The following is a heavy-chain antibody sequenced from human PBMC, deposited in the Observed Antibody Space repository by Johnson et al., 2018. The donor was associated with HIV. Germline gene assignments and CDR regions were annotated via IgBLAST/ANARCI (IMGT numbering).Heavy chain of an antibody. CDR3: VTLVVAPPFDI. CDR1: GFAFRTYW. J-gene: IGHJ3*02. V-gene: IGHV3-74*02. CDR2: IYNDGSRT. Sequence: EVQLVESGGGLVQPGGSLRLSCAASGFAFRTYWMVWVRQVPGKRPVWVARIYNDGSRTTYADSVKGRFTISRDNSKNTLYLQMNSLRAEDTAVYYCVTLVVAPPFDIWGQGTMVTVSS. D-gene: IGHD2-15*01.